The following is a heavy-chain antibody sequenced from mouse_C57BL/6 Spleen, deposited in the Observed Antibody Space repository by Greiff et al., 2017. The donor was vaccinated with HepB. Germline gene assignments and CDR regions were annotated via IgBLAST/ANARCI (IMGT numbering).Heavy chain of an antibody. D-gene: IGHD1-1*01. Sequence: QVTLKVSGPGLLQPSQTLSLTCSFSGFSLSTFGMGVVWLRQPSGKGLEWLAHNWWDDDKYYNPALKSRRTISKDATNNQVFLKSANVDTAETATYYCARIGGSSYWYFDVWGTGTTVTVSS. V-gene: IGHV8-8*01. CDR2: NWWDDDK. J-gene: IGHJ1*03. CDR1: GFSLSTFGMG. CDR3: ARIGGSSYWYFDV.